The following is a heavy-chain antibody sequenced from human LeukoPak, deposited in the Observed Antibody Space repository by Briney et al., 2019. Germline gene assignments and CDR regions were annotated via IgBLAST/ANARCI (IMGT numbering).Heavy chain of an antibody. CDR2: TYYRSKWYN. J-gene: IGHJ5*02. CDR1: GDSVSSNSAA. Sequence: SQTLSLTCAISGDSVSSNSAAWNWIRQSPSRGLEWLGRTYYRSKWYNDYAVSVKSRITINPDTSKNQFSLQLNSVTPEDTAVYYCARAPIKDSSGWYLDWFDPWGQGTLVTVSS. CDR3: ARAPIKDSSGWYLDWFDP. V-gene: IGHV6-1*01. D-gene: IGHD6-19*01.